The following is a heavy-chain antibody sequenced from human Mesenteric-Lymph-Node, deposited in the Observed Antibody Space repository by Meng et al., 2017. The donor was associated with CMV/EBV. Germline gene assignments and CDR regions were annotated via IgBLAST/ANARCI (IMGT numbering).Heavy chain of an antibody. V-gene: IGHV3-23*03. CDR3: AKESIPIAARTETNHFDY. J-gene: IGHJ4*02. Sequence: GGSLRLSCAAGGFTFSNYAMSWVRQAPGKGLEWVSGIYSGGVSTYYADSMKGRFTISRDNSRNTLYLQMNSLRAEDTAIYYCAKESIPIAARTETNHFDYWGQGTLVTVSS. D-gene: IGHD6-6*01. CDR1: GFTFSNYA. CDR2: IYSGGVST.